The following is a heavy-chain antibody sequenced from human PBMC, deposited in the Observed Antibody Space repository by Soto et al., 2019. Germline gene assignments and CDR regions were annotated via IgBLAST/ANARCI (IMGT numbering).Heavy chain of an antibody. J-gene: IGHJ2*01. CDR3: AKEPVGPDWYFDL. CDR2: ISGSGIST. CDR1: GFTFRSYA. Sequence: DVQLLESGGGLVQPGGSLRLSCAASGFTFRSYAMRWVRQAPGKGLEWVSGISGSGISTHYADSVKGRFTVSRDNSQNTLYPQMNSLRAEDTAVYNCAKEPVGPDWYFDLWGRGTLVTVSS. V-gene: IGHV3-23*01.